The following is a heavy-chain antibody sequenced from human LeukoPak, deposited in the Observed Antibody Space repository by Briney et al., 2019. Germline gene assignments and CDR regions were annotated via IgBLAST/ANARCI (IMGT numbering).Heavy chain of an antibody. CDR2: ISAYNGNT. V-gene: IGHV1-18*04. CDR3: AGGDIVATRGFYYFDY. CDR1: GYTFTSYG. J-gene: IGHJ4*02. Sequence: ASVKVSFKASGYTFTSYGISWVRQAPGQGLEWMGWISAYNGNTNYAQKLQGRVTMTTDTSTSTAYMELRSLRSDDTAVYYCAGGDIVATRGFYYFDYWGQGTLVTVSS. D-gene: IGHD5-12*01.